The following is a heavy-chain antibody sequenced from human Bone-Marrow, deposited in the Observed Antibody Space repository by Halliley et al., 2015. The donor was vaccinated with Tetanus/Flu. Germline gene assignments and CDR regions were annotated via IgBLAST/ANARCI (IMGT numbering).Heavy chain of an antibody. CDR1: GVSIGSGGHY. D-gene: IGHD3-22*01. V-gene: IGHV4-30-4*01. J-gene: IGHJ4*02. CDR3: ARGYYDRSGSYLNYFDY. Sequence: TLSLTCAVSGVSIGSGGHYWNWIRQPPGKGLEWIGNIYYSGSTYYNPSLKSRVTISVDTSKNHFSLKLSSVTAADTAVYYCARGYYDRSGSYLNYFDYWGQGTLVTVSS. CDR2: IYYSGST.